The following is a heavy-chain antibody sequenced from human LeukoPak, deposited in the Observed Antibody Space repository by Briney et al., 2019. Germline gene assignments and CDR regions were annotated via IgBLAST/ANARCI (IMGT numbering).Heavy chain of an antibody. CDR1: GFTFSSYS. V-gene: IGHV3-21*01. CDR2: ISTSSSYI. CDR3: ARGFSSGYDIVSYYYYYYMDV. Sequence: GGSLRLSCAASGFTFSSYSMNWVRQAPGKGLEWVSFISTSSSYIYYVDSVKGRFTISRDNAKNSLYLQMNSLRAEDTAVYYCARGFSSGYDIVSYYYYYYMDVWGKGTTVTVSS. J-gene: IGHJ6*03. D-gene: IGHD5-12*01.